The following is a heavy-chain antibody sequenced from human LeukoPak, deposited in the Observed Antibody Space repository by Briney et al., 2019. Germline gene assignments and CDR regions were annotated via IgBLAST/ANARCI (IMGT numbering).Heavy chain of an antibody. CDR2: IYYSGST. D-gene: IGHD5-18*01. V-gene: IGHV4-61*01. CDR1: GGSVSSGSYY. CDR3: ARGSRGYSYG. J-gene: IGHJ4*02. Sequence: SETLSLTCTVSGGSVSSGSYYWSWIRQPPGKGLEWIGYIYYSGSTNYNPSLKSRVTISVDTSKNQFSLKLSSVTAADTAVYYCARGSRGYSYGRGQGTLVTVSS.